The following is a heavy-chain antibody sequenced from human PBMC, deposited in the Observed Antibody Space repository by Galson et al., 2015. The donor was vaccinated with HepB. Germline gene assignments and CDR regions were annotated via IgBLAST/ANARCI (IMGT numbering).Heavy chain of an antibody. CDR3: ARDGDGDNFSY. CDR1: GGSIGGYY. V-gene: IGHV4-59*01. Sequence: ETLSLTCTVSGGSIGGYYWSWIRQPPGKGLEWIGYVQNSGTTNYNPSLQSRVTISVDTSKNQFSLKISSVTAADTAVYYCARDGDGDNFSYWGQGTLVTVSS. CDR2: VQNSGTT. D-gene: IGHD5-24*01. J-gene: IGHJ4*02.